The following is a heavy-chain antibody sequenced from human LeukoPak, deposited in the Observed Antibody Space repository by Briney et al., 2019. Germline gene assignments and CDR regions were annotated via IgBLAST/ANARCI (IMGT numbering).Heavy chain of an antibody. Sequence: PSETLSLTCTVSGGSISSSSYYWGWIRQPPGKGLEWIGSIYYSGSTYYNPSLKSRVTISVDTSKNQFSLKLSSVTAADTAVYYCARADRKSSGWYGAHFDYWGQGTLVTVSS. CDR2: IYYSGST. CDR1: GGSISSSSYY. J-gene: IGHJ4*02. D-gene: IGHD6-19*01. CDR3: ARADRKSSGWYGAHFDY. V-gene: IGHV4-39*01.